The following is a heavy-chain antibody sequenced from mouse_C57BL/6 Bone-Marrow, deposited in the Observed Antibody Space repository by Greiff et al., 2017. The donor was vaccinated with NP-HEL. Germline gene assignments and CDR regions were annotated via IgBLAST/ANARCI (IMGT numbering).Heavy chain of an antibody. CDR2: IDPSYSYT. J-gene: IGHJ2*01. Sequence: VQLQQPGAELVMPGASVKLSCKASGYTFTSYWMHWVKQRPGQGLEWIGEIDPSYSYTNYNQKFKGKSTLTVDKSSSTAYMQLSSLTSEDSAVYYCAREGTTVALDYWGQGTTLTVSA. D-gene: IGHD1-1*01. CDR3: AREGTTVALDY. V-gene: IGHV1-69*01. CDR1: GYTFTSYW.